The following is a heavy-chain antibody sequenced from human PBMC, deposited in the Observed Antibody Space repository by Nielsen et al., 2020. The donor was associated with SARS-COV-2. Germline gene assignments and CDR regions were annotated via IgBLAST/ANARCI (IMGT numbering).Heavy chain of an antibody. Sequence: GSLRLSCAVSGGSISSSNWWSWVRQPPGKGLEWIGEIYHSGSTNYNPSLKSRVTISVDTSKNQFSLKLSSVTAADTAVYYCARVRITIFGIHYYYYYGMDVWGQGTTVTVSS. CDR2: IYHSGST. CDR3: ARVRITIFGIHYYYYYGMDV. J-gene: IGHJ6*02. CDR1: GGSISSSNW. V-gene: IGHV4-4*02. D-gene: IGHD3-3*01.